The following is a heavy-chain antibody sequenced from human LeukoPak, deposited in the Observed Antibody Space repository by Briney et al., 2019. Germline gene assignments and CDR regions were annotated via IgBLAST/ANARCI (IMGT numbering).Heavy chain of an antibody. CDR2: ISGSGGST. D-gene: IGHD3-9*01. V-gene: IGHV3-23*01. CDR3: AKSEEYYDILTGYYLDY. J-gene: IGHJ4*02. Sequence: GSLRLSCAASGFTFSSYAMSWVRQAPGKGLEWVSAISGSGGSTYYADSVKGRFTISRDDSKNTLYLQMNSLRAEDTAVYYCAKSEEYYDILTGYYLDYWGQGTLVTVSS. CDR1: GFTFSSYA.